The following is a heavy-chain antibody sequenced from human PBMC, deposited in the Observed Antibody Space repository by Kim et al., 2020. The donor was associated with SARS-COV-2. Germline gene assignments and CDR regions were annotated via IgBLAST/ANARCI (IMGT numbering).Heavy chain of an antibody. CDR2: ISWNSDSI. CDR1: GFTFGDYA. CDR3: AKDRYSRPSAFDI. J-gene: IGHJ3*02. Sequence: GGSLRHSCAASGFTFGDYAMHWVRQAPGQGLEWVSGISWNSDSIGSADSVKGRFTISRDNAKNSLYLQVNSLRAEDTALYYCAKDRYSRPSAFDIWGQGT. V-gene: IGHV3-9*01. D-gene: IGHD6-13*01.